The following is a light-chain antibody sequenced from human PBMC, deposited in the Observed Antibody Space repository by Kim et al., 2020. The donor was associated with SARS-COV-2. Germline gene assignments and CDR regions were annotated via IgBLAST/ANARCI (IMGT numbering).Light chain of an antibody. CDR1: KLGDKY. Sequence: VSPGQTASITCSGDKLGDKYACWYQQKPGQSPVLVIYQDSKRPSGIPERFSGSSYRNTATLTISGTQAMDEADYYCQAWDSSLWVFGGGTQLTVL. CDR3: QAWDSSLWV. J-gene: IGLJ3*02. V-gene: IGLV3-1*01. CDR2: QDS.